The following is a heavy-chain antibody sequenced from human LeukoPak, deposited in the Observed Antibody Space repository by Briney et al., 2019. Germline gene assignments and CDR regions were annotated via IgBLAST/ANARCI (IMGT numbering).Heavy chain of an antibody. CDR3: ARDGGLVAGTDY. CDR2: INSDGSST. D-gene: IGHD6-19*01. Sequence: GGSLRLSCAASGFTFSSYWMHWVRQAPGKGLVWVSRINSDGSSTSYADSVKGRFTISRDNAKNTLYLQVNSLRAEDTAVYYCARDGGLVAGTDYWGQGTLVTVSS. CDR1: GFTFSSYW. J-gene: IGHJ4*02. V-gene: IGHV3-74*01.